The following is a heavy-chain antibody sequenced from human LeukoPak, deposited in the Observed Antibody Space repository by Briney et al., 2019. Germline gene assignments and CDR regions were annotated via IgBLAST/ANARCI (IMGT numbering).Heavy chain of an antibody. D-gene: IGHD3-3*02. J-gene: IGHJ6*02. V-gene: IGHV3-33*01. Sequence: PGGSLRLSCAASGFTFSSYGMHWVRQAPGKGLEWVAVIWYDGSNKYYADSVKGRFTISRDNSKNTLYQQMNSLRAEDTAVYYCARTLADLAPYGMDVWGQGTTVTVSS. CDR3: ARTLADLAPYGMDV. CDR2: IWYDGSNK. CDR1: GFTFSSYG.